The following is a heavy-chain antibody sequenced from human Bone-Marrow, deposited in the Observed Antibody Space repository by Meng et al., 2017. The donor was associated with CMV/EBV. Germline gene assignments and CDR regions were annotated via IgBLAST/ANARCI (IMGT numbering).Heavy chain of an antibody. CDR2: LYFSGST. Sequence: SETLSLTCTVSGGSISGSSYYWGWSRQPPGKGLEWIGSLYFSGSTYYNPSLKSRLTISADTSRNQFSLKLSSVTAADTAVYYCARHFRSSRFSSGYFDYWGQGNRVNVDS. CDR3: ARHFRSSRFSSGYFDY. D-gene: IGHD3-22*01. CDR1: GGSISGSSYY. J-gene: IGHJ4*02. V-gene: IGHV4-39*01.